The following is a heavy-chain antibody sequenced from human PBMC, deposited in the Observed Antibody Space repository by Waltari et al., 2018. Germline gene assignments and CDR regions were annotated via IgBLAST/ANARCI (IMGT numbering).Heavy chain of an antibody. CDR2: ITASGSTP. D-gene: IGHD3-10*01. CDR3: AKGRSYHDS. Sequence: VSTITASGSTPSYADFAKGRFTISRDNSKNTLFLQMNNLRPEDTAVFYCAKGRSYHDSWGQGNLVTVSS. V-gene: IGHV3-23*01. J-gene: IGHJ5*01.